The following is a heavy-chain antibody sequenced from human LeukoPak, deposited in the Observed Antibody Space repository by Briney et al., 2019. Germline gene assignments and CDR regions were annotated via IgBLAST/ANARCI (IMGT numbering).Heavy chain of an antibody. CDR2: IYYSGST. D-gene: IGHD5-18*01. V-gene: IGHV4-61*01. CDR1: GGSISSGSYY. J-gene: IGHJ4*02. Sequence: SETLSLTCTVSGGSISSGSYYWSWIRQPPGKGLEWIGYIYYSGSTNYNPSLKSRVTISVDTSKNQFSLKLSSVTAADTAVYYCASAHTAMVLDYWGQGTLVTVSS. CDR3: ASAHTAMVLDY.